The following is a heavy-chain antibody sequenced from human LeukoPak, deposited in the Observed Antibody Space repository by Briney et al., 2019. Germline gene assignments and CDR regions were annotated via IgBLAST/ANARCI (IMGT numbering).Heavy chain of an antibody. Sequence: GGSLRLSCAASGFTFSRSGMHWVRQAPGKGLEWVAVISYDESNKNYADSVKGRFTISRDNSKNTLYLQMNSLRAEDTAVYFCAKYGSYNYFDTSPDCWGQGTLVTVSS. CDR1: GFTFSRSG. J-gene: IGHJ4*02. CDR2: ISYDESNK. V-gene: IGHV3-30*18. CDR3: AKYGSYNYFDTSPDC. D-gene: IGHD3-22*01.